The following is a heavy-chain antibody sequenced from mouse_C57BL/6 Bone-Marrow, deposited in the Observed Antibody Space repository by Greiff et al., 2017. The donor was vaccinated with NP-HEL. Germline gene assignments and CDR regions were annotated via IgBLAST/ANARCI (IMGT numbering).Heavy chain of an antibody. V-gene: IGHV5-2*03. D-gene: IGHD2-4*01. Sequence: EVKVEESGGGLVQPGESLKLSCESNEYEFPSHDMSWVRKTPEKRLELVAAINSDGGSTYYPDTMERRFIISRDNTKKTLYLQMSSLRSEDTALYYCARPIYYDYDEDDYWGQGTTLTVSS. CDR1: EYEFPSHD. J-gene: IGHJ2*01. CDR3: ARPIYYDYDEDDY. CDR2: INSDGGST.